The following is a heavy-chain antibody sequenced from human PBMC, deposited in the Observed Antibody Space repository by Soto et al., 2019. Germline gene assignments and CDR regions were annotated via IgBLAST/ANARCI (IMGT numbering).Heavy chain of an antibody. CDR2: IYSGGST. V-gene: IGHV3-53*04. CDR3: ARGLWFGELHFDY. J-gene: IGHJ4*02. D-gene: IGHD3-10*01. CDR1: GFTVSSNY. Sequence: EVQLVESGGGLVQPGGSLRLSCAASGFTVSSNYMSWVRQAPGKGLEWVSVIYSGGSTYYADSVKGRFTISRHNSKNTLYLQMNSLRAEVTAVYYCARGLWFGELHFDYWGQGTLVTVSS.